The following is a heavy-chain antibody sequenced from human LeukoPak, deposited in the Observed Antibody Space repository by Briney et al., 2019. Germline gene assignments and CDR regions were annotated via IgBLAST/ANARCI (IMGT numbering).Heavy chain of an antibody. D-gene: IGHD2-8*01. CDR2: INHSGST. Sequence: SETLSLTCTVSSGSINNYYWSWIRQPPGKGLEWIGEINHSGSTNYNPSLKSRVTISVDTSKNQFSLKLSSVTAADTAVYYCARGRTKAVAGWFDPWGQGTLVTVSS. CDR3: ARGRTKAVAGWFDP. CDR1: SGSINNYY. J-gene: IGHJ5*02. V-gene: IGHV4-34*01.